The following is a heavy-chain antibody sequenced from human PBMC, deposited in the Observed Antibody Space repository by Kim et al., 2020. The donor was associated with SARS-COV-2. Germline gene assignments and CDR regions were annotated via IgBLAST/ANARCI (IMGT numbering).Heavy chain of an antibody. Sequence: GGSLRLSCIASGFTFSNYWMTWVRQAPGKGLEWVANINSDGSEIHYVDSVMGRFTFSRDNTKNSLYLQMNTLRAEDTAMYYCTRWDAFDIWGQGTMVTVSS. CDR3: TRWDAFDI. J-gene: IGHJ3*02. V-gene: IGHV3-7*01. CDR2: INSDGSEI. CDR1: GFTFSNYW.